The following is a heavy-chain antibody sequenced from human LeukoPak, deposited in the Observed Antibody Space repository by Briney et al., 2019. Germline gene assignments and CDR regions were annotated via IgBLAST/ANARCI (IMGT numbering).Heavy chain of an antibody. V-gene: IGHV3-30-3*01. CDR1: GFTFGSYA. CDR3: ARPGVTRRKEEVGATYRFDY. Sequence: GGSLRLSCAASGFTFGSYAMHWVRQAPGKGQEWVAVISYDGSNKYYADSVKGRFTISRDNSKNTLYLQMNSLRAEDTAVYYCARPGVTRRKEEVGATYRFDYWGQGTLVTVSS. CDR2: ISYDGSNK. J-gene: IGHJ4*02. D-gene: IGHD1-26*01.